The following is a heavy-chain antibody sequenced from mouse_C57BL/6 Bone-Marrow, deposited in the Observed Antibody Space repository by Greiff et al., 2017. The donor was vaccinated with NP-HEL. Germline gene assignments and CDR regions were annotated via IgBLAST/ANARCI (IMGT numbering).Heavy chain of an antibody. V-gene: IGHV1-50*01. D-gene: IGHD1-1*01. CDR3: ARKAYYGRSYEFAY. CDR1: GYTFTTYW. CDR2: IDPSDSCT. J-gene: IGHJ3*01. Sequence: QVQLQQPGAELVKPGASVKLSCKASGYTFTTYWMQWVKQRPGQGLEWIGEIDPSDSCTNYNQKFKGKATLTVDTSSSTANMQLSSLTSEDSAVYYCARKAYYGRSYEFAYWGQGTLVTVSA.